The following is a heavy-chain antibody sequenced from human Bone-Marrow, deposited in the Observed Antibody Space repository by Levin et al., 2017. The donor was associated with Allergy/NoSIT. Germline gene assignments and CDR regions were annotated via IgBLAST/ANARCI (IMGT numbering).Heavy chain of an antibody. Sequence: SQTLSLTCAVYGASFSGYYWSWIRQPPGRGLEWIGEISHRESTTYNPSLKSRVTISLDTSGNQYSLRLDSVTAADTAIYYCAVFSFRYGTFDIWGQGTMVTVSS. CDR1: GASFSGYY. J-gene: IGHJ3*02. V-gene: IGHV4-34*01. CDR2: ISHREST. CDR3: AVFSFRYGTFDI. D-gene: IGHD4-17*01.